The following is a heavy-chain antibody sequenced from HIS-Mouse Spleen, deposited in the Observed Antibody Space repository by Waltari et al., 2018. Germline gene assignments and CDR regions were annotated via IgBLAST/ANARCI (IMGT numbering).Heavy chain of an antibody. J-gene: IGHJ2*01. CDR2: IHYSGST. D-gene: IGHD6-13*01. CDR3: AREIPYSSSWYDWYFDL. Sequence: QLQLQESGPGLVKPSDTLSLTCTVSGCSISRSLYYWGWIRQPPGKGLEWIGSIHYSGSTYYNPSLKSRVTISVDTSKNQFSLKLSSVTAADTAVYYCAREIPYSSSWYDWYFDLWGRGTLVTVSS. V-gene: IGHV4-39*07. CDR1: GCSISRSLYY.